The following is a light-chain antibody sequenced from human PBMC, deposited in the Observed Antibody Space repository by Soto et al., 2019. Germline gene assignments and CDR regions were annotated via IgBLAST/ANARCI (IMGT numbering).Light chain of an antibody. Sequence: DIQMTQSPSSLSASVGDRVTITCRASQGISNSLARYQQKSGKVPKLLIYAASTLQSGVPSRFSGSGSATYFTLTISCLQPEDVATYYCQEYNSVPLTFGGGTAVEIK. CDR2: AAS. CDR1: QGISNS. V-gene: IGKV1-27*01. J-gene: IGKJ4*01. CDR3: QEYNSVPLT.